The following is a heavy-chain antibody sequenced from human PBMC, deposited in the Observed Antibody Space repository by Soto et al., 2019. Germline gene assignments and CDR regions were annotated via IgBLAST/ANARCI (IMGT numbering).Heavy chain of an antibody. Sequence: QITLKESGPTLVRPTQTLTLTCDFSGFSLSTYHMGVAWIRQPPGKALEWLALIYWDDDKRYSPSLKDRLANSKDTSSNQVVRTITTMDPGDTATYFCAHAGDYDLLTFDHWGPGTLVTVSS. CDR1: GFSLSTYHMG. J-gene: IGHJ4*02. D-gene: IGHD4-17*01. V-gene: IGHV2-5*02. CDR3: AHAGDYDLLTFDH. CDR2: IYWDDDK.